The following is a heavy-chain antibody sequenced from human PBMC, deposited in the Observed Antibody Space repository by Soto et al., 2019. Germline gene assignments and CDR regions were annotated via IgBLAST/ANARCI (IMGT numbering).Heavy chain of an antibody. V-gene: IGHV5-51*01. CDR1: GYSFTSYW. D-gene: IGHD3-3*01. J-gene: IGHJ3*02. CDR2: IYPGDSDT. Sequence: RGESLKISCKGSGYSFTSYWIGWVRQMPGKGLEWMGIIYPGDSDTRYSPSFQGQVTISADKSISTAYLQWSSLKASDTAMYYCARLASPLIFGVVITTNDAFDIWGQGTMVTVSS. CDR3: ARLASPLIFGVVITTNDAFDI.